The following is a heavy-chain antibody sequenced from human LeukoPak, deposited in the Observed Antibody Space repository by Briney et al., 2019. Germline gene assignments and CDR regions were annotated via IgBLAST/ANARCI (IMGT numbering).Heavy chain of an antibody. Sequence: PSETLSLTCGVSGGSMSNYYWTWIRQSPGKGLEWIGYIYYSGSTNYNPSLKSRLTISVDTSKNHFSLHLSSVTAADTAVYYCARLRGNYFPDYWGHGTLVTVSS. CDR2: IYYSGST. J-gene: IGHJ4*01. V-gene: IGHV4-59*01. CDR3: ARLRGNYFPDY. D-gene: IGHD4-11*01. CDR1: GGSMSNYY.